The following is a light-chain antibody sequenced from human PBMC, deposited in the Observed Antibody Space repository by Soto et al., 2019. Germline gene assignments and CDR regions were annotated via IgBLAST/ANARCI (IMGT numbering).Light chain of an antibody. Sequence: DIVITPPPDALSVSLAERATTNCKSSQSVSASYIAWYQQKPGQALKLLMFRASSRATGIPDRFSGSGSGTDFTLTITRLEPEDSAVYYCHHYGYSSSTFGQGTKVDI. V-gene: IGKV3-20*01. CDR3: HHYGYSSST. CDR2: RAS. J-gene: IGKJ1*01. CDR1: QSVSASY.